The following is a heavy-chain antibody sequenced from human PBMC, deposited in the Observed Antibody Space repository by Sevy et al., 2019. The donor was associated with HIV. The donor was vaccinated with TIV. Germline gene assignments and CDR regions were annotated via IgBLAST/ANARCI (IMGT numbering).Heavy chain of an antibody. CDR2: ISSSSSYI. CDR3: ARDPGIAVAIDY. J-gene: IGHJ4*02. CDR1: GFTFSSYS. V-gene: IGHV3-21*01. D-gene: IGHD6-19*01. Sequence: GGSLRLSCAASGFTFSSYSMNWVRQAPGKGLEWVSSISSSSSYIYYADSVKGRFTISRVNAKNSLYLQMNSLRAEDTAVYYCARDPGIAVAIDYWGQGTLVTVSS.